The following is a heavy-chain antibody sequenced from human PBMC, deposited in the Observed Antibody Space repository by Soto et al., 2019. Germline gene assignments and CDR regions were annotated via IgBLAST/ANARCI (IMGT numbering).Heavy chain of an antibody. CDR3: ARDRSYYDSRCWGY. Sequence: QVQLVQSGAEVKKPGASVKVSCKASGYIFTSYGISWVRQAPGQGLEWMGWISAYNDNTNYAQKLQGRVTMTTDTSTNTAYMELRSLRSDDTAVYYCARDRSYYDSRCWGYCGQGTLVTVSS. D-gene: IGHD3-22*01. V-gene: IGHV1-18*01. J-gene: IGHJ4*02. CDR1: GYIFTSYG. CDR2: ISAYNDNT.